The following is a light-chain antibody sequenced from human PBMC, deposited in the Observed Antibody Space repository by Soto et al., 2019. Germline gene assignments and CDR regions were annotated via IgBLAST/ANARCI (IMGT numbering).Light chain of an antibody. J-gene: IGKJ2*01. CDR2: KAT. CDR1: QSIGSW. Sequence: DIQMTQSPSTLSASVGDGVTITCRASQSIGSWLAWYQQKPGKAPKLLIYKATNLQSGVPSRFSGSGSGTDFSLTISSLQPVDSAPYFCQQHNDFQYTFGPGTKLEI. CDR3: QQHNDFQYT. V-gene: IGKV1-5*03.